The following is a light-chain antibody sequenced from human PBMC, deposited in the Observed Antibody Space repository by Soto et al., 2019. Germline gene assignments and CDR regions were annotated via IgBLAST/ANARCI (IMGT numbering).Light chain of an antibody. V-gene: IGLV2-14*01. J-gene: IGLJ1*01. CDR1: SSDVGSYNY. CDR2: EVS. Sequence: QSVLTQPASVSGSPGQSITISCTGTSSDVGSYNYVSWYQQHPGKAPKLMMYEVSDRPSGIARRFSGSKSGNTASLTISGLQTEDEADYYCSSYTSSSTLFGPGTKLTVL. CDR3: SSYTSSSTL.